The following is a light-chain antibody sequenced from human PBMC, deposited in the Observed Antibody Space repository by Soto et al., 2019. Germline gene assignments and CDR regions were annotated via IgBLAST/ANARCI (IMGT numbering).Light chain of an antibody. CDR1: QSITVY. V-gene: IGKV1-5*03. CDR3: QNHNSYSEA. CDR2: KAS. J-gene: IGKJ1*01. Sequence: DTQRTPDPPSLSPPVGASITISCLTSQSITVYLNWYQQKPGKAPKLLIYKASTLKSGVPSRFSGSGSGTEFTLTISSLQPDDFATYYCQNHNSYSEAFGQGTKVDIK.